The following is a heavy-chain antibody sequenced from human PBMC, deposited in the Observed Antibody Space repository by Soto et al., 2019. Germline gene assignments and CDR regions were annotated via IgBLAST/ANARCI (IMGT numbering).Heavy chain of an antibody. D-gene: IGHD6-25*01. J-gene: IGHJ4*02. CDR3: ARAAQGYFDY. CDR1: GGSISSGDYY. Sequence: SETLSLTCTVSGGSISSGDYYWSWIRQPPGKGLEWIGYIYYSGSTCYNPSLKSRVTISVDTSKNQFSLKLSSVTAADTAVYYCARAAQGYFDYWGQGTLVTSPQ. CDR2: IYYSGST. V-gene: IGHV4-30-4*01.